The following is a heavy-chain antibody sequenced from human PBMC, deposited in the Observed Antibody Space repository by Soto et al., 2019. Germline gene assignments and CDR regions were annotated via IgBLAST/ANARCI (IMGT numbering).Heavy chain of an antibody. J-gene: IGHJ5*02. Sequence: SETLSLTCTVSGGSISDISYCWGWIRQPPGKGLQWIGCMFYSGAAYYNPSLKNRVTLSVDTSNNEFSLKLVSVTAPDTAVYYCARHKSGSDWLDPWGQGTLVTVSS. V-gene: IGHV4-39*01. D-gene: IGHD2-15*01. CDR2: MFYSGAA. CDR1: GGSISDISYC. CDR3: ARHKSGSDWLDP.